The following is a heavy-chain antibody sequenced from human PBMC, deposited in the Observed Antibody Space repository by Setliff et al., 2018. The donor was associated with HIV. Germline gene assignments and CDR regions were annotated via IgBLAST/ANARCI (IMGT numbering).Heavy chain of an antibody. J-gene: IGHJ4*02. CDR3: ARAGITGTTDY. CDR2: IYTSGST. Sequence: PSETLSLTCTVSGGSISSYYWSWVRQPPGKGLEWIGYIYTSGSTNYNPSLKSRVTISVDTSKSQFSLKLSSVTAADTAVYYCARAGITGTTDYWGQGTLVTVSS. V-gene: IGHV4-4*08. CDR1: GGSISSYY. D-gene: IGHD1-7*01.